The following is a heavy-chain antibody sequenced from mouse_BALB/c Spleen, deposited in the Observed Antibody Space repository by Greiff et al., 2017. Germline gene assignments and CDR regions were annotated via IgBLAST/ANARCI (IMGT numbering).Heavy chain of an antibody. CDR2: ISSGGSYT. CDR3: TRADYGTGVAY. J-gene: IGHJ3*01. V-gene: IGHV5-6-4*01. CDR1: GFTFSSYT. Sequence: EVQLVESGGGLVKPGGSLKLSCAASGFTFSSYTMSWVRQPPEKRLEWVATISSGGSYTYYPDSVKGRFTISRDNAKNTLYLQMSSLKSEDTAMYFCTRADYGTGVAYWGQEALVTVSA. D-gene: IGHD1-1*01.